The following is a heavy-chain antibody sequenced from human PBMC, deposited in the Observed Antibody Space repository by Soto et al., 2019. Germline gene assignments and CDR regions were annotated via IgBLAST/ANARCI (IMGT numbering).Heavy chain of an antibody. Sequence: PSETLSLTSTVSGGSISSYYWSWIRQPPGKGLEWIGYIYYSGSTNYNPSLKSRVTISVDTSKNQFSLKLSSVTAADTAVYYCARELMVRGVNYYYYGMDVWGQGTTVTVSS. J-gene: IGHJ6*02. V-gene: IGHV4-59*01. CDR3: ARELMVRGVNYYYYGMDV. CDR2: IYYSGST. CDR1: GGSISSYY. D-gene: IGHD3-10*01.